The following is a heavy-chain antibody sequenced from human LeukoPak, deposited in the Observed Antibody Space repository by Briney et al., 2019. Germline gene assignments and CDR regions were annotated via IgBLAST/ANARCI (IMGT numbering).Heavy chain of an antibody. CDR3: ARLNGYSYGLADS. J-gene: IGHJ4*02. D-gene: IGHD5-18*01. Sequence: GGSLRLSCAASGFIFSDSYMPWIRQAPGKGPEWVSYITSTSSNTMYPDSVRGRFTISRDNAKNSLYLQMNSLRDEDTAVYYCARLNGYSYGLADSWGQGTLVTVSS. V-gene: IGHV3-11*06. CDR2: ITSTSSNT. CDR1: GFIFSDSY.